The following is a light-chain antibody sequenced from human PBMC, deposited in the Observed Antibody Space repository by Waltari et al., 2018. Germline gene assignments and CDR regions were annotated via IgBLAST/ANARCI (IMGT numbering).Light chain of an antibody. CDR2: GNN. Sequence: SSDLTQDPAVSVALGQTVRITCQGDSLRTYYASWYQQKPGQAPVLVGYGNNNRPSVILVRFSGSTSGNTASLTITGSQVEDEADYYSDFWDRGGTVLFGGGIRLTVL. CDR3: DFWDRGGTVL. V-gene: IGLV3-19*01. J-gene: IGLJ2*01. CDR1: SLRTYY.